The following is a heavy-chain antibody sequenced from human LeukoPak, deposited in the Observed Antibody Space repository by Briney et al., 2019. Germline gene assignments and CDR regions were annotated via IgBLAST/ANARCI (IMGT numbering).Heavy chain of an antibody. CDR2: IYYSGST. CDR1: GGSISSGGYY. D-gene: IGHD6-13*01. J-gene: IGHJ6*03. Sequence: SQTLSLTCTVSGGSISSGGYYWSWIRQHPGKGLEWIEYIYYSGSTSYNPSLKSRVTMSVDTSKNQCSLKLSSVTAADTAVYYCAREVIYSSRGYFYVDVWGRGTTVTVSS. CDR3: AREVIYSSRGYFYVDV. V-gene: IGHV4-31*03.